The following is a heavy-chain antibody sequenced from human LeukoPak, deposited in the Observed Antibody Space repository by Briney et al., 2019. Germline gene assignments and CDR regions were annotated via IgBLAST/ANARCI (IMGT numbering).Heavy chain of an antibody. CDR3: AKDNGLGIGFSFDY. Sequence: GGSLRLSCAASGFTFSDYGIHWVRQAPGKGLEWVAVISYDGGNKYYADSVKGRFTISRDNSKNTLYLQMNSLRAEDTAVYYCAKDNGLGIGFSFDYWGQGILVAVSS. V-gene: IGHV3-30*18. CDR1: GFTFSDYG. J-gene: IGHJ4*02. D-gene: IGHD3/OR15-3a*01. CDR2: ISYDGGNK.